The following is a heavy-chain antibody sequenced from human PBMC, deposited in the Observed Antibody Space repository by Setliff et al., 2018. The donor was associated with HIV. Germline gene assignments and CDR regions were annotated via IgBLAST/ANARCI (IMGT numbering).Heavy chain of an antibody. Sequence: SETLSLTCAVYGGSFSDYYWTWIRQPPGKGLEWIGEIRSSGGTNYNPSLKSRVSILIDTSRNQFSLTLSSVTAADTAVYYCARVQMAYAAFDVWGQGTMVTVSS. D-gene: IGHD4-17*01. J-gene: IGHJ3*01. CDR3: ARVQMAYAAFDV. V-gene: IGHV4-34*01. CDR2: IRSSGGT. CDR1: GGSFSDYY.